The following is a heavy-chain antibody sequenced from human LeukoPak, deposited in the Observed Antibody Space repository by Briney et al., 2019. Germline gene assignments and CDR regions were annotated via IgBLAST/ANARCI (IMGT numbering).Heavy chain of an antibody. J-gene: IGHJ4*02. Sequence: GEPLKISCKGSGYRFTSYWIGWVRQMPGKGLEWMGIIYPGDSDTRYSPSFKGQVTISADKSISTAYLQWSSLEASDTAMYYCARRAKDVVFDYWGQGTLVTVSS. V-gene: IGHV5-51*01. CDR3: ARRAKDVVFDY. CDR1: GYRFTSYW. CDR2: IYPGDSDT. D-gene: IGHD2-15*01.